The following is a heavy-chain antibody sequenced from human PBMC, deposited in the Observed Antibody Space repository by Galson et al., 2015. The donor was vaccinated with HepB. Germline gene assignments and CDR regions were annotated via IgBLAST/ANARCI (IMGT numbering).Heavy chain of an antibody. CDR1: GFTFSSYA. CDR3: ASGHTAMVTLNKGGYYYFDY. D-gene: IGHD5-18*01. V-gene: IGHV3-30*04. Sequence: SLRLSCAASGFTFSSYAMHWVRQAPGKGLEWVAVISYDGSNKYYADSVKGRFTISRDNSKNTLYLQMNSLRAEDTAVYYCASGHTAMVTLNKGGYYYFDYWGQGTLVTVSS. CDR2: ISYDGSNK. J-gene: IGHJ4*02.